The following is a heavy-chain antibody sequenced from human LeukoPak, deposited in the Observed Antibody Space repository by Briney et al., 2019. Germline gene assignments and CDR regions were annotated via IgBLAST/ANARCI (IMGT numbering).Heavy chain of an antibody. CDR2: ISISGSKT. CDR1: EFDFSSHA. Sequence: PGGSLRLSCAASEFDFSSHAMTWVRQAPGKGLEWVSAISISGSKTYYADSVKGRFTISRDNSKNTLYLQMNSLRAEDTAKYYCTKDYCGKFCSAVWGQGTTVTVSS. CDR3: TKDYCGKFCSAV. D-gene: IGHD3-9*01. J-gene: IGHJ6*02. V-gene: IGHV3-23*01.